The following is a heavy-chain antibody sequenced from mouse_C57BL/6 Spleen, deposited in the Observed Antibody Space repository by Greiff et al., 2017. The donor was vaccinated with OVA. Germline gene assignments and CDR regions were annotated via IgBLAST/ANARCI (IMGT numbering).Heavy chain of an antibody. CDR1: GYAFSSYW. V-gene: IGHV1-80*01. CDR3: ARDLVITTVLAPFAY. J-gene: IGHJ3*01. Sequence: QVQLQQSGAELVKPGASVKISCKASGYAFSSYWMNWVKQRPGKGLEWIGQIYPGDGDTNYNGKFKGKATLTADKSSSTAYMQLSSLTSEDAAVCFCARDLVITTVLAPFAYWGQGTLVTVSA. CDR2: IYPGDGDT. D-gene: IGHD1-1*01.